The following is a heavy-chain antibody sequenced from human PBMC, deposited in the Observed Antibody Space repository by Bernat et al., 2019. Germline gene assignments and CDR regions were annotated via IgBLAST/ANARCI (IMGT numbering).Heavy chain of an antibody. J-gene: IGHJ4*02. D-gene: IGHD3-22*01. CDR2: ISSSSSTI. CDR1: GFTFSSYS. CDR3: ARDRKDSSGYYPSGSLDD. V-gene: IGHV3-48*02. Sequence: EVQLVESGGGLVQPGGSLRLSCAASGFTFSSYSMTWVRQAPGKGLEWVSYISSSSSTIYYAGSENGGFTRSGDNAKNSLYLQMNSLRDEDTAVYYCARDRKDSSGYYPSGSLDDWGQGTLVTVSS.